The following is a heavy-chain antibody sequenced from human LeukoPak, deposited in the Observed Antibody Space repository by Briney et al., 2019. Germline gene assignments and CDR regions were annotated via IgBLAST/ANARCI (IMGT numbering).Heavy chain of an antibody. CDR1: GFTFSSYS. Sequence: GGSLRLSCAASGFTFSSYSMNWARQAPGKGLEWVSSISSSSSYIYYADSVKGRFTISRDNAKNSLYLQMNSLRAEDTAVYYCAREGPPTGYCSSTSCPFDYWGQGTLVTVSS. CDR2: ISSSSSYI. CDR3: AREGPPTGYCSSTSCPFDY. J-gene: IGHJ4*02. V-gene: IGHV3-21*01. D-gene: IGHD2-2*01.